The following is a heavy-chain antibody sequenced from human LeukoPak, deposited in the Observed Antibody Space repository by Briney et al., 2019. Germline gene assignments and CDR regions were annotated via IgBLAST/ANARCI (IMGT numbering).Heavy chain of an antibody. D-gene: IGHD6-19*01. Sequence: SVKVSCKASGGTFSSYAISWVRQAPGQGLEWMGGIIPIFGTANYAQKSQGRVTITADESTSTAYMELSSLRSEDTAVYYCATWSQQWLVLGAFDIWGQGTMVTVSS. CDR2: IIPIFGTA. CDR3: ATWSQQWLVLGAFDI. V-gene: IGHV1-69*13. J-gene: IGHJ3*02. CDR1: GGTFSSYA.